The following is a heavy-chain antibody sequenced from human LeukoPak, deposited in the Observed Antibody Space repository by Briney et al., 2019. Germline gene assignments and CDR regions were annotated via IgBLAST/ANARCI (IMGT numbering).Heavy chain of an antibody. V-gene: IGHV3-30*04. Sequence: GGSLRLSCAASGFTFSSYAMHWVRQAPGKGLEWVAVISYDGSNKYYADSVKGRFTISRDNSKNTLYLQMNSLRAEDTAVYYCAREAAMVHFDYWGQGTLVTVSS. CDR3: AREAAMVHFDY. CDR2: ISYDGSNK. J-gene: IGHJ4*02. D-gene: IGHD5-18*01. CDR1: GFTFSSYA.